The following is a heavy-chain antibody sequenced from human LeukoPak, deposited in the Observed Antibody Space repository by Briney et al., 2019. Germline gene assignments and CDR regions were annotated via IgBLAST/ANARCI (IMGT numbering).Heavy chain of an antibody. Sequence: SVKVSCKAFGGSFSSEAISWVRQAPGQGLEWMGGIIPIFGTANYAQKFQGRVTITTDESTSTAYMEVSSLRSEDTAVYYCGRKAGDCGGGSCYSIDYWGQGTLVTVS. CDR1: GGSFSSEA. CDR2: IIPIFGTA. D-gene: IGHD2-15*01. J-gene: IGHJ4*02. CDR3: GRKAGDCGGGSCYSIDY. V-gene: IGHV1-69*05.